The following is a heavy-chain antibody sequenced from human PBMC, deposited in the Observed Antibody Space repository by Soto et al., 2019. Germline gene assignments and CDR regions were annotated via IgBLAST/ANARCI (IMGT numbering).Heavy chain of an antibody. CDR3: AKSPLRDYISYYFDY. J-gene: IGHJ4*02. Sequence: GESLKISCAASGFTFSSYAMSWVRQAPGKGLEWVSAISGSGGSTYYADSVKGRFTISRDNSKNTLYLQMNSLRAEDTAVYYCAKSPLRDYISYYFDYWGQGTLVTVSS. CDR1: GFTFSSYA. D-gene: IGHD3-16*01. V-gene: IGHV3-23*01. CDR2: ISGSGGST.